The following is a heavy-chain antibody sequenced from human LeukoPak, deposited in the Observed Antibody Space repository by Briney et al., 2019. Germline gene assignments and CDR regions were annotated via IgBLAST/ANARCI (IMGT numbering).Heavy chain of an antibody. Sequence: PSETLSLTCNVSGGSISNYFWSWIRQPPGGGLEWIGYISYRGSSNYNPSLKGRVTFSVDTSENQISLRMISVTASDTAVYYCARGLSLLGSEEGLPLGYWGQGSLVTVSS. J-gene: IGHJ1*01. CDR3: ARGLSLLGSEEGLPLGY. CDR1: GGSISNYF. V-gene: IGHV4-59*01. CDR2: ISYRGSS. D-gene: IGHD2-21*01.